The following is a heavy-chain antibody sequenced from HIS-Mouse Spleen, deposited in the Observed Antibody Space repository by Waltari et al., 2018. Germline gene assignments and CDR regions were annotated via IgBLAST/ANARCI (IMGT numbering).Heavy chain of an antibody. CDR3: ARDSTGSPDAFDI. Sequence: QVQLVQSGAEVKKPGASVKVSCKASGYTFTGYYMHWVRQAPGQGLEWMGWINPNSGGTNYAQKCQGRVTMTRETSISTAYMELSRLRSDDTAVYYCARDSTGSPDAFDIWGQGTMVTVSS. CDR2: INPNSGGT. CDR1: GYTFTGYY. V-gene: IGHV1-2*02. J-gene: IGHJ3*02. D-gene: IGHD2-2*01.